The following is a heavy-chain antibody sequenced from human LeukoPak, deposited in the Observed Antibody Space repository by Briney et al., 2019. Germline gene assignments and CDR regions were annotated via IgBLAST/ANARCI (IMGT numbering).Heavy chain of an antibody. D-gene: IGHD5-12*01. CDR3: ARAGSGYDFGNYYYYYYGMDV. V-gene: IGHV3-33*01. J-gene: IGHJ6*02. CDR2: IWYDGSNK. Sequence: GGSLRLSCAASGFTFSSYGMHWVRQAPGKGLEWVAVIWYDGSNKYYADSVKGRFTISRDNSKNTLYLQMNSLRAEDTAVYYCARAGSGYDFGNYYYYYYGMDVWGQGTTVTVSS. CDR1: GFTFSSYG.